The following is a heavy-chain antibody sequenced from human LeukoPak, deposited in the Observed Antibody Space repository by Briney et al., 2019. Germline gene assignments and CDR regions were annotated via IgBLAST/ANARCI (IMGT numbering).Heavy chain of an antibody. D-gene: IGHD3-10*01. Sequence: PSETLSLTCAVSDFSISSGYHWGWVRQPPGKGLEWIGAVHHSGSTYYNPSLKSRVTMSTDTSKSQFSLKLSSVTAADTAVYYCARDRSYFILDYWGQGTLVTVSS. V-gene: IGHV4-38-2*02. CDR1: DFSISSGYH. CDR2: VHHSGST. J-gene: IGHJ4*02. CDR3: ARDRSYFILDY.